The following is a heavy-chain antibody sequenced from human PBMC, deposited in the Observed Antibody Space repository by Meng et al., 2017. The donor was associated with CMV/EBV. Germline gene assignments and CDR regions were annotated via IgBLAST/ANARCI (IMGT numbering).Heavy chain of an antibody. CDR3: ARGAYDFWSGKDDY. CDR2: INHSGST. Sequence: SETLSLTCAVYGGSFSGYYWSWIRHPPGKGLEWIGEINHSGSTNYNPSLKSRVTISVDTSKNQFSLKLSSVTAADTAVYYCARGAYDFWSGKDDYWGQGTLVTVSS. V-gene: IGHV4-34*01. CDR1: GGSFSGYY. D-gene: IGHD3-3*01. J-gene: IGHJ4*02.